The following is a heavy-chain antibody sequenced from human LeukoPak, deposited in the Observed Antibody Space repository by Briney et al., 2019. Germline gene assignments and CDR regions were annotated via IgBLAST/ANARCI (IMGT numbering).Heavy chain of an antibody. CDR2: IYPGDSDT. J-gene: IGHJ4*02. CDR1: GYSFTSYW. Sequence: GESLKISCKVSGYSFTSYWIGWVRQMPGKGLEWMGIIYPGDSDTRYSPSFQGQVTISADRSISTAYLQWSSLKASDTAMYYCARHSTVAGTGSGVDYWGQGTLVTVSS. V-gene: IGHV5-51*01. D-gene: IGHD6-19*01. CDR3: ARHSTVAGTGSGVDY.